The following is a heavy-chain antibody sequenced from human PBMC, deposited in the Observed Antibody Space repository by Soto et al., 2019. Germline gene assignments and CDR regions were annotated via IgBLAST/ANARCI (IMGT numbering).Heavy chain of an antibody. J-gene: IGHJ6*02. CDR2: TYWNGDK. CDR3: GHRRDSFYHNGLDV. CDR1: GLSLSSAGVG. Sequence: QITLEVSVPTLLKPTQTLTLTCTFSGLSLSSAGVGVVLIRQPPGKALEWLAVTYWNGDKRYSPALSSRLTITKDTSKNQEVLTMTNMDPVDACTYYCGHRRDSFYHNGLDVWGQGTTVTDSS. D-gene: IGHD4-4*01. V-gene: IGHV2-5*01.